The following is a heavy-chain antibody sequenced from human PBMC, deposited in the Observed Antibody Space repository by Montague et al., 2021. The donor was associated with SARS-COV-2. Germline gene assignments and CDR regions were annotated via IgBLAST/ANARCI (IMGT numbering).Heavy chain of an antibody. D-gene: IGHD4-17*01. Sequence: SETLSLTCTVAGGSISSSSYYWGWIRQPPGKGLEWIGSTYYSGSTYYNPSLKSRVTISVDTSKNQFSLKLSSVTAADTAVYYCARDGGTVTTFLGAGYVRGGVNRFDPWGQGTLVTVSS. J-gene: IGHJ5*02. CDR2: TYYSGST. CDR3: ARDGGTVTTFLGAGYVRGGVNRFDP. CDR1: GGSISSSSYY. V-gene: IGHV4-39*07.